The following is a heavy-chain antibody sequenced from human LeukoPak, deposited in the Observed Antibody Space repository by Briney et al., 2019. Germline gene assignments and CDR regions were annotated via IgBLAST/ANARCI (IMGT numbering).Heavy chain of an antibody. D-gene: IGHD6-19*01. J-gene: IGHJ4*02. CDR2: ISYSGSP. CDR3: ARRGSGWFDY. V-gene: IGHV4-30-4*01. CDR1: GGSNSSGGYY. Sequence: SETLSLTCTVSGGSNSSGGYYWTWIRQPPGKGLEWIGHISYSGSPYHNPALNSRLTISMDTSKNQFSLNLSSVTVADTAVYYCARRGSGWFDYWGQGTLVTVSS.